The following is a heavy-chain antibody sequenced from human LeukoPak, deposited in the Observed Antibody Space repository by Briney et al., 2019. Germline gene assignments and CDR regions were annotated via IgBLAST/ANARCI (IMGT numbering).Heavy chain of an antibody. CDR3: ARDTFYYGQDY. V-gene: IGHV3-53*01. CDR1: GFTVSSNY. J-gene: IGHJ4*02. D-gene: IGHD4-17*01. CDR2: IYSGGNT. Sequence: GGSLRLSCAASGFTVSSNYMCWVRQAPGKGLEWVSVIYSGGNTYYADSVKGRFTISRDNSKNTLYLQMNSLRAEDTAVYYCARDTFYYGQDYWGQGTLVTVSS.